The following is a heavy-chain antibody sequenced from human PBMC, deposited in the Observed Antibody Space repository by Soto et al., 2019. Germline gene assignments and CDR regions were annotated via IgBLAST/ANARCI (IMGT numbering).Heavy chain of an antibody. J-gene: IGHJ4*02. D-gene: IGHD3-22*01. Sequence: GGSLRLSCAASGFTFTSYGMHWVRQAPGKGLEWVAGIWYDGNSKYYEDSVKGRFTISRDNSKNTLYLEMNSLRGDDTAVYYCARENYYDTSGLDYWGQGTLVTVS. V-gene: IGHV3-33*01. CDR3: ARENYYDTSGLDY. CDR1: GFTFTSYG. CDR2: IWYDGNSK.